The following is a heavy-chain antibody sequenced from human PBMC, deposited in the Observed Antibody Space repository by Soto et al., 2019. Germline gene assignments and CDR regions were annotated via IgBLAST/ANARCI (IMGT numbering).Heavy chain of an antibody. CDR1: GFSLSTIGVG. CDR2: ISWDDDK. Sequence: QITLKESGPTLMKPTQTLTLTCTFSGFSLSTIGVGVCWVRQPPGKALEWLALISWDDDKRYSPSLKSRLTITKDTSKNQVVLTMTNMDPVDTGTYFCAHTTTVATTGDYWGQGTLVTVSS. D-gene: IGHD4-17*01. CDR3: AHTTTVATTGDY. J-gene: IGHJ4*02. V-gene: IGHV2-5*02.